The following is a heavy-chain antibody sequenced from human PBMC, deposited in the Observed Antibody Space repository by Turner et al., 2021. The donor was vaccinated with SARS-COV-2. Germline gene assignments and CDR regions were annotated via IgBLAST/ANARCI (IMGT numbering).Heavy chain of an antibody. D-gene: IGHD2-21*01. V-gene: IGHV4-4*07. CDR2: IYTSGST. CDR1: GVSISSYY. Sequence: QLQLQESGPGLVKPSETLSPCCTVSGVSISSYYWSWIRQPAGKGLEWIGRIYTSGSTNYNPSLKSRVAMSVDTSKNQFSLKLSSVTAADTAVYYCAREVIALPHNWFDPWGQGTLVTVSS. CDR3: AREVIALPHNWFDP. J-gene: IGHJ5*02.